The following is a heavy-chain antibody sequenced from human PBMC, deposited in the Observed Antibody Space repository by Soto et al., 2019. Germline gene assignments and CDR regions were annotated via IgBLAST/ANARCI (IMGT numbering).Heavy chain of an antibody. Sequence: QVQLVQSGAEVKKPGASVKVSCKASGYTFTSYGISWVRQAPGQGLEWMGWISAYNGNTNYAQKLQGRVTMTTDTSPTTPYMELRSLRSDDTAVYYCARALIVGATPPYYFDYWGQGTLVTVSS. J-gene: IGHJ4*02. CDR2: ISAYNGNT. V-gene: IGHV1-18*01. D-gene: IGHD1-26*01. CDR3: ARALIVGATPPYYFDY. CDR1: GYTFTSYG.